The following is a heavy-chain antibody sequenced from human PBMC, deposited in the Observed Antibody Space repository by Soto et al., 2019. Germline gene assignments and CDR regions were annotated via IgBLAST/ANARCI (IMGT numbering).Heavy chain of an antibody. CDR3: ARGSDYIWGSYRRFDY. CDR1: GDSVSSNSAA. V-gene: IGHV6-1*01. Sequence: SQTLSLTCVISGDSVSSNSAAWNWIRQSPSRGLEWLGRTYYRSKWYNDYAVSVKSRITINPDTSKNQFSLQLNSVTPEDTAVYYCARGSDYIWGSYRRFDYWGQETLVTVSS. J-gene: IGHJ4*02. CDR2: TYYRSKWYN. D-gene: IGHD3-16*02.